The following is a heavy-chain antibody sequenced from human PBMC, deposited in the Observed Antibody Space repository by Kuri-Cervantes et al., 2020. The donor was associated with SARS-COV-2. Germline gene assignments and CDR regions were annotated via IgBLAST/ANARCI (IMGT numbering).Heavy chain of an antibody. D-gene: IGHD3-16*01. CDR3: ASLLSGGGAHLYYFYMDA. CDR2: IGSSRGSK. J-gene: IGHJ6*03. V-gene: IGHV3-21*01. Sequence: GGSLRLSCAASGFAFSNFTLNWVRQAPGKGLEWVSSIGSSRGSKYFADSVKGRFTISRDNAKNSLYLQMNSLRAEDTAVYYCASLLSGGGAHLYYFYMDAWGKGTSVTVSS. CDR1: GFAFSNFT.